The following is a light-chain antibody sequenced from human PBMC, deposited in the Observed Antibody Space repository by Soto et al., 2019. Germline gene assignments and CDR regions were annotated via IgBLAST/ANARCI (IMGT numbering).Light chain of an antibody. CDR1: SGHNSYA. J-gene: IGLJ3*02. Sequence: QLVLTQSPSASASLGASVKLTCTLSSGHNSYAIAWHQQQPEKGPRYLMKVNSDGSHSKGDGITDRFSGSSSGAERYLTISSLQSEDEADYYCQTWGTGPWVFGGGTKLTVL. CDR3: QTWGTGPWV. CDR2: VNSDGSH. V-gene: IGLV4-69*01.